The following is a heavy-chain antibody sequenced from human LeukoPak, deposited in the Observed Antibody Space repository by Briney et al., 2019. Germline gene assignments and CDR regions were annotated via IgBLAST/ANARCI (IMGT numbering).Heavy chain of an antibody. CDR1: GFTFSSNY. Sequence: GGSLRLSCAASGFTFSSNYVSWVRQAPGKVLEWVSSIYSGGSTYYTDSVKGRFTISRDNSKNTLYLQMNSLRAEDTAVYYCARDLAGYNSFDYWGQGTLVTVSS. J-gene: IGHJ4*02. D-gene: IGHD5-24*01. V-gene: IGHV3-66*01. CDR3: ARDLAGYNSFDY. CDR2: IYSGGST.